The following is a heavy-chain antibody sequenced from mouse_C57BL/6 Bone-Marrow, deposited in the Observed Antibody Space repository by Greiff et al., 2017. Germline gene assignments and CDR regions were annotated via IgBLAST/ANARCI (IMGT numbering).Heavy chain of an antibody. CDR3: SRDAYYYGSSLYFAY. D-gene: IGHD1-1*01. V-gene: IGHV5-4*01. CDR1: GFTFSSYA. J-gene: IGHJ2*01. CDR2: ISDGGSYT. Sequence: EVKLVESGGGLVKPGGSLKLSCAASGFTFSSYAMSWVRQTPEKRLEWVATISDGGSYTYYPDNVKGRFTISRDNAKNNLYLQMSHLKSEDTAMYYCSRDAYYYGSSLYFAYWGQGTTLTVSS.